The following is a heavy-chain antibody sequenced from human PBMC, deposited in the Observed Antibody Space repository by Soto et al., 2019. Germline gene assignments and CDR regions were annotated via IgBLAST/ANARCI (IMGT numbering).Heavy chain of an antibody. V-gene: IGHV3-23*01. D-gene: IGHD3-22*01. Sequence: GGSLRLSCAASGFTFSSYAMSWVRQAPGKGLEWVSAISGSGGSTYYADSVKGRFTISRDNSKNTLYLQMNSLRAEDTAVYYCAKRLCSSGYLRPGGYYNSMDVWGQGTTVTVSS. CDR1: GFTFSSYA. J-gene: IGHJ6*02. CDR2: ISGSGGST. CDR3: AKRLCSSGYLRPGGYYNSMDV.